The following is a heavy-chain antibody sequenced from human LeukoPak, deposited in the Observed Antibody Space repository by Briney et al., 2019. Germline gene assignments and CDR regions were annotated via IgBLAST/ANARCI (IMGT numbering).Heavy chain of an antibody. CDR1: GFTPSSYE. J-gene: IGHJ3*02. D-gene: IGHD4-17*01. CDR3: AREGALTVTKDAFDI. Sequence: GGSLRLSCAASGFTPSSYEMNWVRQAPGKGLEWVSYISSSGTTIYYADSVKGRFTISRDNAKNSLYLQMNSLRAEDTAVYYCAREGALTVTKDAFDIWGQGTMVTVSS. V-gene: IGHV3-48*03. CDR2: ISSSGTTI.